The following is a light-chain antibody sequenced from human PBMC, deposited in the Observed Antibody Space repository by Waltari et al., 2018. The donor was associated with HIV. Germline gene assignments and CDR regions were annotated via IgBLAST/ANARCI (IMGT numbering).Light chain of an antibody. V-gene: IGLV2-14*01. J-gene: IGLJ2*01. Sequence: SALTQPASVSGSPGQSIPISCALTDYTYVSWYQRHPGKAPTVIIYEVTKRPSGLSDRFSGSKSDNTATLTISGLQPEDEAEYFCTSYISSSTPVFGGGTKVTVL. CDR3: TSYISSSTPV. CDR1: ALTDYTY. CDR2: EVT.